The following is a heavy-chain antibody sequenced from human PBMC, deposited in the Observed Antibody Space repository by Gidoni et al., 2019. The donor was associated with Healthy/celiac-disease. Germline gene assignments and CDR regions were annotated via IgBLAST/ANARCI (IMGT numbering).Heavy chain of an antibody. Sequence: EVPLLESAGGLVQPGGSLSLSCASSRFPFISYAMSWVRQGPGKGLEWVSAISGRGGSTYYADSVKGRFTISRDNSKNTLYLQMNSLRAEDTAVYYCAKAPYGSGSYWVDYWGQGTRVTVSS. CDR2: ISGRGGST. V-gene: IGHV3-23*01. CDR1: RFPFISYA. D-gene: IGHD3-10*01. CDR3: AKAPYGSGSYWVDY. J-gene: IGHJ4*02.